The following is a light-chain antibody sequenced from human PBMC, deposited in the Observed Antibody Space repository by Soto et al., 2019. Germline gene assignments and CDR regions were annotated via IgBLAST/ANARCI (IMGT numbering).Light chain of an antibody. J-gene: IGKJ4*01. CDR1: QSVSSS. V-gene: IGKV3-15*01. Sequence: EITMTQSPATLSASPGERATLSCRASQSVSSSVAWDQQKPGQAPRLLIFHAATWATGIPPRFSGSGSGTEVTLTISSLQSEGFAVYYCQQDNEWPYTFGGGTKVEIK. CDR3: QQDNEWPYT. CDR2: HAA.